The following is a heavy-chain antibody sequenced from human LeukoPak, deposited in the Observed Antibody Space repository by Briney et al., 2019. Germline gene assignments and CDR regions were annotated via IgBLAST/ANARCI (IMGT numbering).Heavy chain of an antibody. V-gene: IGHV3-7*01. CDR3: ARDYYDSSGYYYR. D-gene: IGHD3-22*01. J-gene: IGHJ4*02. CDR1: GFTFSSYW. CDR2: IKQDGSEK. Sequence: GGSLRLSCAASGFTFSSYWMSWVRQAPGKGLEWVANIKQDGSEKYYVDSVKGRFTISRDNAKNTLYLQMNSLRAEDTAVYYCARDYYDSSGYYYRWGQGTLVTVSS.